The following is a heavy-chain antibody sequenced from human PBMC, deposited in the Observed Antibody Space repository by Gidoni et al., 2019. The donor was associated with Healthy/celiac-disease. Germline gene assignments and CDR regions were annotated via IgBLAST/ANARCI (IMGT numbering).Heavy chain of an antibody. Sequence: QVQLVQSGAEVKKPGSSVKVSCKASGGTFSSYAISWVRQAPGQGLEWMGRIIPILGIANYAQKVQGRVTITADKSTSTAYMELSSLRSEDTAVYYCARDRGVVAAYYFDYWGQGTLVTVSS. V-gene: IGHV1-69*04. CDR1: GGTFSSYA. CDR2: IIPILGIA. D-gene: IGHD2-15*01. CDR3: ARDRGVVAAYYFDY. J-gene: IGHJ4*02.